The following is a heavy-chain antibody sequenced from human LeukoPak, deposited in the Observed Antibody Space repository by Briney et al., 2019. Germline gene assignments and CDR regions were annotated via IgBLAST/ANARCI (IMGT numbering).Heavy chain of an antibody. CDR2: ISGSGGGT. CDR1: GFTFSSYS. J-gene: IGHJ4*02. CDR3: AKGDYYYDSSGYLFDY. V-gene: IGHV3-23*01. Sequence: GGSLRLSCAASGFTFSSYSMNWVRQAPGKGLEWVSAISGSGGGTYYADSVKGRFTISRDNSKNTLYLQMDSLRAEDTAVYYCAKGDYYYDSSGYLFDYWGQGTLVTVSS. D-gene: IGHD3-22*01.